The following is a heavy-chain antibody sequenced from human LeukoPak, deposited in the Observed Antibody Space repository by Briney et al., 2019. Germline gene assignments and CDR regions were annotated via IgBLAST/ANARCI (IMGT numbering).Heavy chain of an antibody. CDR1: GYTFTSYD. CDR3: ARGPFDCSSTSCYEGRYYYYYMDV. J-gene: IGHJ6*03. D-gene: IGHD2-2*01. V-gene: IGHV1-8*03. CDR2: MNPNSGNT. Sequence: ASVKVSCKASGYTFTSYDINWVRQATGQGLEWMGWMNPNSGNTGYAQKFQGRVTITRNTSISTAYMELCSLRSEDTAVYYCARGPFDCSSTSCYEGRYYYYYMDVWGKGTTVTVSS.